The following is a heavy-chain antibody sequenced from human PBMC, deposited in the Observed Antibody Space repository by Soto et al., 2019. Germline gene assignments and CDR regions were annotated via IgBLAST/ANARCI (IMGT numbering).Heavy chain of an antibody. CDR2: IIPIFGTA. CDR1: GGTFSSYA. Sequence: ASVKVSCKASGGTFSSYAISWVRQAPGQGLEWMGGIIPIFGTANYAQKFQGRVTITADESTSTAYMELSSLRSEDTAVYYCARDRNISSSWYTAWFDSWGQGTLVTGSS. D-gene: IGHD6-13*01. CDR3: ARDRNISSSWYTAWFDS. J-gene: IGHJ5*01. V-gene: IGHV1-69*13.